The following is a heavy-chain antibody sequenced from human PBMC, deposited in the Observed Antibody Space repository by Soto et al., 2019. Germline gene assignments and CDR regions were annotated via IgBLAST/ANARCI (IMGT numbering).Heavy chain of an antibody. CDR1: GGTFSSYA. J-gene: IGHJ4*02. V-gene: IGHV1-69*13. CDR3: ARSVDIVATPFDY. CDR2: IIPIFGTA. D-gene: IGHD5-12*01. Sequence: ASVKVSCKASGGTFSSYAISWVRQAPGQGLEWMGGIIPIFGTANYAQKFQGRVTITADESTSTAYMELSSLRSEDTAVYYCARSVDIVATPFDYWGQGTLVTVSS.